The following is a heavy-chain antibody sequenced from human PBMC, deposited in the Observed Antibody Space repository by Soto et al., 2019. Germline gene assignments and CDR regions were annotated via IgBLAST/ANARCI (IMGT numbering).Heavy chain of an antibody. CDR1: GGSISSSSYY. D-gene: IGHD6-6*01. V-gene: IGHV4-39*01. Sequence: SETLSLSCTVSGGSISSSSYYWGWIRQPPGKGLEWIGSIYYSGSTYYNPSLKSRVTISVDTSKNQFSLKLSSVTAADTAVYYCARGHRQLVKSRGLTFWFDPWGQGTLVTVSS. CDR3: ARGHRQLVKSRGLTFWFDP. J-gene: IGHJ5*02. CDR2: IYYSGST.